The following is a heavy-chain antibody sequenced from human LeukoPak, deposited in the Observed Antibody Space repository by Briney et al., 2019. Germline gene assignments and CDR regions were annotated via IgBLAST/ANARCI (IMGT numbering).Heavy chain of an antibody. CDR2: IYTSGST. V-gene: IGHV4-61*02. D-gene: IGHD6-19*01. Sequence: SETLSLTCTVSGRSISIGSYYWSWIRQPAGKGLEWIGRIYTSGSTNYNPSLKSRVTISVDTSKNQFSLKLSSVTAADTAVYYCARLRAGYSSGWYDYWGQGTLVTVSS. J-gene: IGHJ4*02. CDR3: ARLRAGYSSGWYDY. CDR1: GRSISIGSYY.